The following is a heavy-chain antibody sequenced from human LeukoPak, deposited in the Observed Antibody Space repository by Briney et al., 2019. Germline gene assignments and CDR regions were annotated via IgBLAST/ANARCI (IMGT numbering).Heavy chain of an antibody. CDR2: ISSSSSYI. CDR1: GFTFSSYS. CDR3: AREDSSGWQNFDY. V-gene: IGHV3-21*01. J-gene: IGHJ4*02. Sequence: PGGSLRLSCAASGFTFSSYSMNWVRQAPGKGLEWVSSISSSSSYIYYADSVKGRFTISRDNAKNSLYLQMNSLRAEDTAVYYCAREDSSGWQNFDYWGQGTLVTVSS. D-gene: IGHD6-19*01.